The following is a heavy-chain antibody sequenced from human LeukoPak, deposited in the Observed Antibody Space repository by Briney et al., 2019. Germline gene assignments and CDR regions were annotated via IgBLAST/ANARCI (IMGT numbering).Heavy chain of an antibody. Sequence: SVKVSCKASGGTFSSYAISWARQAPGQGLEWMGGIIPIFGTANYAQKFQGRVTITTDESTSTAYMELSSLRSEDTAVYYCARDGGGNYYYYYMDVWGKGTTVTVSS. V-gene: IGHV1-69*05. CDR3: ARDGGGNYYYYYMDV. J-gene: IGHJ6*03. D-gene: IGHD4-23*01. CDR1: GGTFSSYA. CDR2: IIPIFGTA.